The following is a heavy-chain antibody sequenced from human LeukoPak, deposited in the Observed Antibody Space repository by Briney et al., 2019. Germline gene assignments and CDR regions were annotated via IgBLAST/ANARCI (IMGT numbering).Heavy chain of an antibody. D-gene: IGHD3-22*01. Sequence: SETLSLTCTVSGGSISSSSYYWGWIRQPPGKGLEWSVSIYYSGSTYYNPSLKSRVTISVDTSKNQFSLNLSSVTAADTAVYYCARLYYDSSGYYQICYFDYWGQGTLVTVSS. CDR2: IYYSGST. CDR1: GGSISSSSYY. CDR3: ARLYYDSSGYYQICYFDY. J-gene: IGHJ4*02. V-gene: IGHV4-39*01.